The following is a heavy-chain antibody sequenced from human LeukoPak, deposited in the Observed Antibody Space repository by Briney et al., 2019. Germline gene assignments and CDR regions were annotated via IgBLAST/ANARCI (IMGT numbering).Heavy chain of an antibody. J-gene: IGHJ4*02. CDR1: GFTFSSYA. V-gene: IGHV3-23*01. D-gene: IGHD4-17*01. CDR2: ISGSGGST. Sequence: GGSLRLSCAASGFTFSSYAMSWVRQAPGKGLEWVSAISGSGGSTYYADSVKGRFTISRDNSKNTLYLQMNSLRAEDTAVYYCAKDQGRPTKTVTTTRNFDYWGQGTLVTVSS. CDR3: AKDQGRPTKTVTTTRNFDY.